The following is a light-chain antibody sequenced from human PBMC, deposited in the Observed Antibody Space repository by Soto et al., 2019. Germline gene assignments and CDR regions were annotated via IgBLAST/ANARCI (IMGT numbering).Light chain of an antibody. V-gene: IGLV1-51*01. CDR2: AND. CDR3: ATWDRSLSVGV. CDR1: SSNIGNNY. Sequence: QSVLPQPHSGSAAQGQKGTISCSGSSSNIGNNYVFCYQQLPGTAPKLLIYANDKRPSGIPDRFSGSKSGTSATLGITGLQTGDEADYYCATWDRSLSVGVFGGGTKLTVL. J-gene: IGLJ2*01.